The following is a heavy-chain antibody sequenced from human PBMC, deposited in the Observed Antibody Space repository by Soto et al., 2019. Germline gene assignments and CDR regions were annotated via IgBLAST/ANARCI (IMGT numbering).Heavy chain of an antibody. CDR3: ARARYCSSASCYKFDY. D-gene: IGHD2-2*01. V-gene: IGHV1-2*02. CDR2: INPNSGGT. Sequence: GASVKVSCTASAYTFTGYYVHWVRQAPGQGLEWMGWINPNSGGTNYAQKFQGRVTMTRDTSISTAYMDLNRLRSDDTAVYYCARARYCSSASCYKFDYWGQGTLVTVSS. J-gene: IGHJ4*02. CDR1: AYTFTGYY.